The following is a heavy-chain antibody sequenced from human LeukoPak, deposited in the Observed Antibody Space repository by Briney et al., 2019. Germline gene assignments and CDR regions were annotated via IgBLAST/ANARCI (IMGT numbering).Heavy chain of an antibody. Sequence: VRVSCQASGYSFNNFGISWVRQAPGQGLEWMGWISAYDGETRYEQNLQGRVTLTTDTSTSTAYMELSSLRSDDTAVYYCARALVYGGNSGWFDPWGQGTLVTVPS. CDR3: ARALVYGGNSGWFDP. CDR1: GYSFNNFG. J-gene: IGHJ5*02. CDR2: ISAYDGET. D-gene: IGHD4-23*01. V-gene: IGHV1-18*01.